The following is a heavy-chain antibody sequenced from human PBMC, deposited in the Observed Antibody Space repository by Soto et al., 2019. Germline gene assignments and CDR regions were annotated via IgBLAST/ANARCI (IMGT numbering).Heavy chain of an antibody. CDR3: AILYYYYDSSPLLTY. Sequence: HLLLQESGPGLVMPSETLYLTCPGSGGSISSSSYVWGWIRQPPGKGLEWFGRIYYSGSTYYNPYLKSRVTSSADTFKNQLSRKLISVTAADTAVYYCAILYYYYDSSPLLTYWGQGTLVTVS. V-gene: IGHV4-39*01. J-gene: IGHJ4*02. CDR2: IYYSGST. D-gene: IGHD3-22*01. CDR1: GGSISSSSYV.